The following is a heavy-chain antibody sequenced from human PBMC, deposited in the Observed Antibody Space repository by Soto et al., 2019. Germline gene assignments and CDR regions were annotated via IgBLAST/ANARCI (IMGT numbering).Heavy chain of an antibody. CDR2: IRSKANSYAT. V-gene: IGHV3-73*01. Sequence: PGGSLRLSCAASGFTFSGSAMHWVRQASGKGLEWVGRIRSKANSYATAYAASVKGRFTISRDDSKNTAYLQMNSLKTEDTAVYYCTRLQSSSWLNWFDPWGQGTLVTVSS. J-gene: IGHJ5*02. CDR3: TRLQSSSWLNWFDP. D-gene: IGHD6-13*01. CDR1: GFTFSGSA.